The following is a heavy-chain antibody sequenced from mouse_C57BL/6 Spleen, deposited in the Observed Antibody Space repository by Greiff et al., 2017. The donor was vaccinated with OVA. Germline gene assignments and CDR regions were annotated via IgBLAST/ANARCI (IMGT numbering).Heavy chain of an antibody. V-gene: IGHV1-58*01. J-gene: IGHJ1*03. Sequence: EVKLQESGAELVRPGSSVKMSCKTSGYTFTSYGINWVKQRPGQGLEWIGYIYIGNGYTEYNAKFKGKATLTSDTSSSTAYMQLSSLTSEEAEIYVCERSRGLRRDWYFDVWGTGTTVTVSS. CDR3: ERSRGLRRDWYFDV. CDR2: IYIGNGYT. D-gene: IGHD2-4*01. CDR1: GYTFTSYG.